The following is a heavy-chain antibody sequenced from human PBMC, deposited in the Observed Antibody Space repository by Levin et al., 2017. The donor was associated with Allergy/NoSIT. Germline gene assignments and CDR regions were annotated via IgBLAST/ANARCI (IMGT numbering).Heavy chain of an antibody. D-gene: IGHD3-3*01. CDR3: AHRPNYDFWSGYPFDY. V-gene: IGHV2-5*02. Sequence: SGPTLVKPTQTLTLTCTFSGFSLSTSGVGVGWIRQPPGKALEWLALIYWDDDKRYSPSLKSRLTITKDTSKNQVVLTMTNMDPVDTATYYCAHRPNYDFWSGYPFDYWGQGTLVTVSS. J-gene: IGHJ4*02. CDR2: IYWDDDK. CDR1: GFSLSTSGVG.